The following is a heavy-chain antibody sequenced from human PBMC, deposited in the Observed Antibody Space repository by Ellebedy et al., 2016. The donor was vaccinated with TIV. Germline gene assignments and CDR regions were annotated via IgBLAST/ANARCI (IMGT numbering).Heavy chain of an antibody. CDR2: IYTSGNT. D-gene: IGHD1-26*01. V-gene: IGHV4-4*07. Sequence: SETLSLTCTVSGDSISNYYWSWIRQPAGKGLEWIGRIYTSGNTNYNPSLKSRVSISVDTSKNQLSLRLRSVTAADTAVYFCARHVRFTNWEVWFDPWGQGTLVTVSS. J-gene: IGHJ5*02. CDR1: GDSISNYY. CDR3: ARHVRFTNWEVWFDP.